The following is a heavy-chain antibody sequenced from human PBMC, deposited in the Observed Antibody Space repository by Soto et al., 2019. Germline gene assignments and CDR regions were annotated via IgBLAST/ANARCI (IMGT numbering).Heavy chain of an antibody. CDR3: ARDHGSSWYGHYYYGMDV. CDR2: ISYDGSNK. D-gene: IGHD6-13*01. V-gene: IGHV3-30-3*01. Sequence: QVQLVESGGGVVQPGRSLRLSCAASGFTFSSYAMHWVRQAPGKGLEGVAVISYDGSNKYYADSVKGRFTISIDNSKNTLYLQMNSLRAEDTAVYYCARDHGSSWYGHYYYGMDVWGQGTTVTVSS. CDR1: GFTFSSYA. J-gene: IGHJ6*02.